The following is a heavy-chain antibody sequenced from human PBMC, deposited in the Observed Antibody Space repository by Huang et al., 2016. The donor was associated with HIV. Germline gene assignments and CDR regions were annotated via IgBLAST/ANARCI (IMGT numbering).Heavy chain of an antibody. CDR1: GFTFSGYA. CDR3: ARDGLVSNYYYDSSGYYLGDAFDI. V-gene: IGHV3-30-3*01. Sequence: QVQLVESGGGVAQPGRSLRLSCAASGFTFSGYAMHWVRQAPGKGLEWVAVISYDGSNKQYADSVKGRFTIARDNSKNTLYLQMNSLRAEDTAVYYCARDGLVSNYYYDSSGYYLGDAFDIWGQGTMVTVSS. J-gene: IGHJ3*02. D-gene: IGHD3-22*01. CDR2: ISYDGSNK.